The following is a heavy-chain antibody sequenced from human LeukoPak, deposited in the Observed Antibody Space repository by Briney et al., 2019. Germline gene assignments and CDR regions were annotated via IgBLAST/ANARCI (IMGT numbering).Heavy chain of an antibody. CDR3: ARDGRIRYFDWLLSSEFDY. V-gene: IGHV1-2*02. D-gene: IGHD3-9*01. CDR2: INPNSGGT. J-gene: IGHJ4*02. CDR1: GYTFTGYY. Sequence: ASVKVSCKASGYTFTGYYMHWVRQAPGQGLAWVGWINPNSGGTNYAQKFQGRVTMTRDTSISTAYMELSRLRSDDTAVYYCARDGRIRYFDWLLSSEFDYWGQGTLVTVSS.